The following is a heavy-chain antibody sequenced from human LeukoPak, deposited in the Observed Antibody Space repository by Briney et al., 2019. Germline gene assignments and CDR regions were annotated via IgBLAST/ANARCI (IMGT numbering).Heavy chain of an antibody. CDR2: ISYSGTT. CDR3: AAGPRQQLIPGRFDY. J-gene: IGHJ4*02. D-gene: IGHD6-13*01. V-gene: IGHV4-59*01. Sequence: PSETLSLTCTVSGGSISTYHWSWFRQPPGKGLEWIGYISYSGTTSYNPSLKSRVTISLDTSMDQFSLKLQSVAAADAAVYYCAAGPRQQLIPGRFDYWGQGTLVTVSS. CDR1: GGSISTYH.